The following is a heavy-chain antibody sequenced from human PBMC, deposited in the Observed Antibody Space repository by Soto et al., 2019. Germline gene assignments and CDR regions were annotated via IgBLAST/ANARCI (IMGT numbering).Heavy chain of an antibody. CDR2: INQDGGAK. J-gene: IGHJ6*02. CDR1: GFTFSTFY. Sequence: EVQLVESGGGLVQPGGSLRLSCAASGFTFSTFYMTWVRQAPGKGLEWVAHINQDGGAKYYVDSVKDRFIISRDNAKNSVYLHMNSLRADDTAVYRCARWNYAMDVWGQGTTVTVS. CDR3: ARWNYAMDV. V-gene: IGHV3-7*03.